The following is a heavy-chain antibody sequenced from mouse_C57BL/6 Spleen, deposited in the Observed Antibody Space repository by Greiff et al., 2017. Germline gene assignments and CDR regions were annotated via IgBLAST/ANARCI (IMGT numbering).Heavy chain of an antibody. CDR2: ISGGGGNT. CDR1: GFTFSSYT. D-gene: IGHD2-5*01. CDR3: ARQGYSNYVGYFDV. V-gene: IGHV5-9*01. J-gene: IGHJ1*03. Sequence: EVMLVESGGGLVKPGGSLKLSCAASGFTFSSYTMSWVRQTPEKRLEWVATISGGGGNTYYPDSVKGRFTISRDNAKNTLYLQMRSLRSEDTALYYCARQGYSNYVGYFDVWGTGTTVTVSS.